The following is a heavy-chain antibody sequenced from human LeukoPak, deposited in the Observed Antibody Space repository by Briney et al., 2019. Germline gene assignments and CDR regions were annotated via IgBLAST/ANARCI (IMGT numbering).Heavy chain of an antibody. V-gene: IGHV4-4*02. CDR3: ARGRGGWEPRGYFDY. CDR1: GGFISSSNW. J-gene: IGHJ4*02. D-gene: IGHD1-26*01. Sequence: NPSETLSLTCAVSGGFISSSNWWSWVRQPPGKGLEWIGEIYHSGSTNYNPSLKSRVTISVDKSKNQFSLKLSSVTAADTAVYYCARGRGGWEPRGYFDYWGQGTLVTVSS. CDR2: IYHSGST.